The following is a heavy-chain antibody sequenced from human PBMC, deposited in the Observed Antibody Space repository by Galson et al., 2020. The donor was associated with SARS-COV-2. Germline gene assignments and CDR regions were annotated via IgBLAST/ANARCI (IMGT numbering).Heavy chain of an antibody. Sequence: AAVKVSCKASGYSFTTYCISWVRQAPGQGLEWMGWTNTYIGDTKYLQKVQGRVNMTTDTSTSKVYMELRSLRSDDTAVYYCARADSSSWYVFKYWGQGTLVTVSS. CDR3: ARADSSSWYVFKY. CDR2: TNTYIGDT. V-gene: IGHV1-18*01. CDR1: GYSFTTYC. D-gene: IGHD6-13*01. J-gene: IGHJ4*02.